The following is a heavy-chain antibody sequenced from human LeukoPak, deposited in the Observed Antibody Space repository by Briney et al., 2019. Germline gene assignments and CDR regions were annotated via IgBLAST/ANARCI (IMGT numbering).Heavy chain of an antibody. CDR1: GLSFSNAW. J-gene: IGHJ2*01. D-gene: IGHD1-1*01. V-gene: IGHV3-15*01. CDR2: IRGKIDGGTT. CDR3: TTLGGDNWFDWYFDL. Sequence: GGSLRLSCTASGLSFSNAWMSWVRQAPGKGLEWGGRIRGKIDGGTTDYAAPVKGRFNISRDESENTLYLHLTSLKSEDEGVYYCTTLGGDNWFDWYFDLWGRGPLVPVSS.